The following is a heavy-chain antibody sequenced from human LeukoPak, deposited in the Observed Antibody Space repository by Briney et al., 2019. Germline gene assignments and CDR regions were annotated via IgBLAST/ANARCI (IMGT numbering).Heavy chain of an antibody. CDR2: INPNSGGT. CDR1: GYTFTGYY. V-gene: IGHV1-2*02. D-gene: IGHD2-2*01. J-gene: IGHJ4*02. Sequence: ASVKVSCKASGYTFTGYYMHWVRQAPGQGLEWMGWINPNSGGTNYAQKFQGRVTMTRDTSISTAYMELSRLRSDDTAVYYCATRRSSIVAVPAYFDYWGQGTLVTVSS. CDR3: ATRRSSIVAVPAYFDY.